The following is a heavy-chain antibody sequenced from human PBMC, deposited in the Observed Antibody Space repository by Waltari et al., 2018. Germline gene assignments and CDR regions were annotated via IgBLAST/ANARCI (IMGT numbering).Heavy chain of an antibody. V-gene: IGHV3-23*04. CDR2: ISGNGANT. J-gene: IGHJ4*02. CDR3: AKALTLSSTWDMH. CDR1: GFPFSSYA. Sequence: EVQLVESGGGLVQPGGSLRLSCPASGFPFSSYAMSWVRQVPGKGLEWVSSISGNGANTYYADSVKGRFTISRDNSKNTLFLQMDSLRAEDTAVYYCAKALTLSSTWDMHWGQGTLVTVSS. D-gene: IGHD6-13*01.